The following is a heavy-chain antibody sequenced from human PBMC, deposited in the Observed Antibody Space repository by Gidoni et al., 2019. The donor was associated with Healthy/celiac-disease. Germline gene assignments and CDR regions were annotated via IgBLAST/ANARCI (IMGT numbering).Heavy chain of an antibody. CDR1: GFTFSSYS. Sequence: EVQLVESGGGLVQPGGSLRLSCAASGFTFSSYSMNWVRQAPGKGLEWVSYISSSSSTIYYADSVKGRFTISRDNAKNSLYLQMNSLRDEDTAVYYCARGRTYYYDSSGNGDYWGQGTLVTVSS. J-gene: IGHJ4*02. CDR3: ARGRTYYYDSSGNGDY. V-gene: IGHV3-48*02. D-gene: IGHD3-22*01. CDR2: ISSSSSTI.